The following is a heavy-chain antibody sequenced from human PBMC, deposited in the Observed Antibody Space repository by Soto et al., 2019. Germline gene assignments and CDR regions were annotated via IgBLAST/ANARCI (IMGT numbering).Heavy chain of an antibody. CDR1: GGTFSNHA. D-gene: IGHD3-22*01. CDR2: IIPLSGTT. J-gene: IGHJ4*02. CDR3: ARGPDRSGFYLFDC. V-gene: IGHV1-69*01. Sequence: VQLVQSGTEVRNPGSSVKVSCKASGGTFSNHAISWVRQAPGQGPEWMGGIIPLSGTTNYAQKFQGRVTITADESMTTAYMELSSLRYGDTAVYYCARGPDRSGFYLFDCWGQGTLVTVSS.